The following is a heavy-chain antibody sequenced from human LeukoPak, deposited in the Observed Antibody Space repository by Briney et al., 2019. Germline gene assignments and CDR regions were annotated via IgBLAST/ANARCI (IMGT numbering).Heavy chain of an antibody. D-gene: IGHD3-22*01. CDR1: GGSISRWY. CDR3: ARDSDSSGYLGAFDI. CDR2: TYTSGST. Sequence: SETLSLTCTVFGGSISRWYWSWIRQPAGQGLEWIGRTYTSGSTRYNPSLKSRVTMSVDTSKNQFSLKLSSVTAADTAVYYCARDSDSSGYLGAFDIWGQGTMVTVSS. J-gene: IGHJ3*02. V-gene: IGHV4-4*07.